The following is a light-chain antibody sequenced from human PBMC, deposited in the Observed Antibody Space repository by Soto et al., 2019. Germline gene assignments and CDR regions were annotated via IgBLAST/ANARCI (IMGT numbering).Light chain of an antibody. CDR2: FNTDGSH. J-gene: IGLJ2*01. CDR1: SGHSSYA. CDR3: QTWGSGSYVV. V-gene: IGLV4-69*01. Sequence: QSVLTQSPSASGSLGASVSLTCTRDSGHSSYAIAGHQYQQRKGPRHILTFNTDGSHSKGDGIPDRFSGSSSGSERYLTISGLQSEDEADYYCQTWGSGSYVVFGGGTKLTVL.